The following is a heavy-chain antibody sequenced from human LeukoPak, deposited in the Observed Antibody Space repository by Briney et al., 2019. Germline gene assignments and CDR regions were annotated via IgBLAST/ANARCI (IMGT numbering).Heavy chain of an antibody. CDR3: ASRRYSTSALDAFNI. D-gene: IGHD6-6*01. V-gene: IGHV3-23*01. CDR1: GFTFSIYA. Sequence: GGSLRLSCAASGFTFSIYAMTWVRQAPAKELEWVSTISDSGDSTYSADSVKGRFTISRDNSKNTLYLQMNGLRAEDTALYYCASRRYSTSALDAFNIWGHGTMVTVSS. J-gene: IGHJ3*02. CDR2: ISDSGDST.